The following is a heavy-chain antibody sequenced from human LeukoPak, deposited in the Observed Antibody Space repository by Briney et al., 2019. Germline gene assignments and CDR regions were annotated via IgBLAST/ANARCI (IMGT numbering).Heavy chain of an antibody. D-gene: IGHD3-22*01. J-gene: IGHJ4*02. V-gene: IGHV3-53*01. CDR1: GFTVGSNT. CDR2: IYSGGST. CDR3: AKDWNSSGYYFDY. Sequence: GGSLRLSCAASGFTVGSNTMSWVRQAPGKGLEWVSIIYSGGSTSYADSVKGRFTISRDNSKNTLYLQMNSLRAEDTAVYYCAKDWNSSGYYFDYWGRGTLVTVSS.